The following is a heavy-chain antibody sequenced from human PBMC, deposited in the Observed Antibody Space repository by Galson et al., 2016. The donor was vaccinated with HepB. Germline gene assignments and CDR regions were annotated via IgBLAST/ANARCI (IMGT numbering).Heavy chain of an antibody. CDR1: GFNFNNFA. CDR3: AKDPGSGRNLAADS. J-gene: IGHJ4*02. D-gene: IGHD1-26*01. V-gene: IGHV3-23*01. CDR2: ISDGGHRK. Sequence: SLRLSCAASGFNFNNFAMSWVRQGPGRGLEWVSAISDGGHRKYYAASVKGRFTVSRDNSKNTVWLQMNSLRAEDTALYYCAKDPGSGRNLAADSWGQGTLVTVSS.